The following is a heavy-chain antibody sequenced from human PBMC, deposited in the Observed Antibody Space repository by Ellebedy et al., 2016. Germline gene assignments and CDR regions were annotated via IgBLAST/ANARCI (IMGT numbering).Heavy chain of an antibody. CDR1: GFSSRMYD. V-gene: IGHV3-23*01. D-gene: IGHD3-10*01. J-gene: IGHJ4*02. CDR2: ISGSGSTT. CDR3: WASMVRGVGY. Sequence: GGSLRLSXAASGFSSRMYDMGWVRQAPGKGLEWVSGISGSGSTTHYADSVKGRFTISRDNSRNTLYLQMNSLRADDTAVYFCWASMVRGVGYWGQGTLVTVSS.